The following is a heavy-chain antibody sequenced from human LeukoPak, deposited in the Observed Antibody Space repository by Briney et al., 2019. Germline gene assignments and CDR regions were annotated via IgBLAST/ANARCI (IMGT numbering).Heavy chain of an antibody. CDR2: IIPILGIA. J-gene: IGHJ4*02. D-gene: IGHD3-3*01. CDR1: GGSFSSYA. CDR3: ARRRFLSRSSPGPFDY. V-gene: IGHV1-69*04. Sequence: ASVKVPCKASGGSFSSYAISWVRQAPGQGLEWMGRIIPILGIANYAQKFQGRVTITADKSTSTAYMELSSLRSEDTAVYYCARRRFLSRSSPGPFDYWGQGTLVTVSS.